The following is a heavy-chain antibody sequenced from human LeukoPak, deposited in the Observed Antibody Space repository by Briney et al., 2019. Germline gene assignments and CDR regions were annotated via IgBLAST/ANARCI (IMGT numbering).Heavy chain of an antibody. J-gene: IGHJ6*03. CDR2: ISAYNGNT. D-gene: IGHD3-10*01. CDR3: ARSSPYYGSGSYYNNRYYYYYMDV. CDR1: GCTFTSYG. Sequence: GASVKVSCTASGCTFTSYGISWVRQAPGQGLEWMGWISAYNGNTNYAQKLQGRVTMTTDTSTSTAYMELRSLRSDDTAVYYCARSSPYYGSGSYYNNRYYYYYMDVWGKGTTVTVSS. V-gene: IGHV1-18*01.